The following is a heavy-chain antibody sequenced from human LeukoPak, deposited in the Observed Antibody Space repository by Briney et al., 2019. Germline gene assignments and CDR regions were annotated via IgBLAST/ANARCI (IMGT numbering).Heavy chain of an antibody. V-gene: IGHV3-66*01. Sequence: GGSLRLSCAASGLTVSNNYMSWVRQAPGKGLEWVSGIYSGGSTYYADSVKGRFTISRDNSRNTLVLQMNSLRAEDTAVYYCAREVVGSYGLFDYWGQGTLVTVSS. CDR2: IYSGGST. CDR1: GLTVSNNY. D-gene: IGHD5-18*01. CDR3: AREVVGSYGLFDY. J-gene: IGHJ4*02.